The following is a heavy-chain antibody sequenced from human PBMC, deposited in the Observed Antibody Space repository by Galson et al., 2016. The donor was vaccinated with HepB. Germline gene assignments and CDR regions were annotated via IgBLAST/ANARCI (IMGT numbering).Heavy chain of an antibody. V-gene: IGHV4-4*07. CDR1: GGSINSYY. CDR3: ATTLDSSDYFEFSDAFDI. J-gene: IGHJ3*02. Sequence: SETLSLTCTVSGGSINSYYWSWIRQPAGKGLEWIGRIYNSGCTDYNPSLKSRVTMSVDTSINQFSLRLNSVTAADTAVYYCATTLDSSDYFEFSDAFDIWGQGTMVTVSS. D-gene: IGHD3-22*01. CDR2: IYNSGCT.